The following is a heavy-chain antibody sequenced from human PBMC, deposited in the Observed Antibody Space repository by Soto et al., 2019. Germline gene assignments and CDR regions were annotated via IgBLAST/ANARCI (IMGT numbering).Heavy chain of an antibody. CDR1: GASISSGLYY. CDR2: IHYSGII. Sequence: QVQLQESGPGLVKPSQTLSLTCTVSGASISSGLYYWNWIRHIPGKGLEWIGSIHYSGIIYYNASLQSRLSISVAPSDNQSSLELTSVTAAETDVHYCAGGTYHAKAGYWGQGILVT. V-gene: IGHV4-31*03. J-gene: IGHJ4*02. D-gene: IGHD6-19*01. CDR3: AGGTYHAKAGY.